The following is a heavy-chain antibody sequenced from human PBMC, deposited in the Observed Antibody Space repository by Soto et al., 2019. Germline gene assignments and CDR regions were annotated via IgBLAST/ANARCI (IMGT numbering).Heavy chain of an antibody. J-gene: IGHJ6*02. CDR1: GGSFSSLV. D-gene: IGHD1-1*01. CDR3: ATGSFTSTGGRIGYHYNAMDV. V-gene: IGHV1-69*13. CDR2: IIPIFGPA. Sequence: SVKVSCKASGGSFSSLVISWLRQAPGQGPERMGGIIPIFGPANFAKKFQGRVTVTADESTTTAYMELSTLTSEDTAVYYCATGSFTSTGGRIGYHYNAMDVWGQGTTVTVSS.